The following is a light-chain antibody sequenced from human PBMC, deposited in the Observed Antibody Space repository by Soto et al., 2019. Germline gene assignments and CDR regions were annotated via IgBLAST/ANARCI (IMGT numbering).Light chain of an antibody. CDR3: QQRTNWPRT. CDR2: DAS. CDR1: QSVNTY. J-gene: IGKJ1*01. V-gene: IGKV3-11*01. Sequence: EIVLTQSPATLSLSPGERATLSCRASQSVNTYLAWYQQKPGQAPRLLIYDASNRATGIPARFSGSGSGTDFTLTISSLEPEDFAVYYYQQRTNWPRTFGQGTKVDIK.